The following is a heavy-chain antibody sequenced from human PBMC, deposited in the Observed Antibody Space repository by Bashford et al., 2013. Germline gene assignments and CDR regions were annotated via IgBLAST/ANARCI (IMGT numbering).Heavy chain of an antibody. J-gene: IGHJ4*02. Sequence: WVRQMPGKGLEYMGIIYAGDSETRYSPSFQGHVTISVDKSISTAYLQWSSLKASDTAMYYCARLNFYSDFSGSYSMYYFDYWGQGTLVTVSS. CDR2: IYAGDSET. V-gene: IGHV5-51*01. D-gene: IGHD3-22*01. CDR3: ARLNFYSDFSGSYSMYYFDY.